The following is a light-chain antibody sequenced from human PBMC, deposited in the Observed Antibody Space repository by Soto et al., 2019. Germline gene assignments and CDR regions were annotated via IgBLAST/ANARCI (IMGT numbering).Light chain of an antibody. Sequence: EIVLTQSPGTLSLSPGERATLSCRASQSVTRSYLAWFQQIPGQAPRLLIYGASSRASGIPDRFSGSGSGTDFTLTISRLEPEDFAVYYCHQYGSSLWTFGQGTKVEIK. J-gene: IGKJ1*01. CDR3: HQYGSSLWT. CDR2: GAS. V-gene: IGKV3-20*01. CDR1: QSVTRSY.